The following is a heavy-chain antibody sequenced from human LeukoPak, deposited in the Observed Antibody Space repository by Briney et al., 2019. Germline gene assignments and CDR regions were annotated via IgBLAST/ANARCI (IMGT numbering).Heavy chain of an antibody. CDR1: GLIFTGQY. V-gene: IGHV1-2*02. J-gene: IGHJ4*02. CDR3: ARGVGLTTLTPNDY. D-gene: IGHD4-11*01. Sequence: ASVKVPCKASGLIFTGQYIHWVRQAPGQGLEWMGWINPNSGDTNYAQKYQGRVTMTRDTSISTAYMELSRLTFDDTAVYYCARGVGLTTLTPNDYWGQGTLVTVSS. CDR2: INPNSGDT.